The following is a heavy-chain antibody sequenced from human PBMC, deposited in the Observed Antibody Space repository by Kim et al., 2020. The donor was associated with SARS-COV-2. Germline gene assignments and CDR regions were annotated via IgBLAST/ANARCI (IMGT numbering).Heavy chain of an antibody. J-gene: IGHJ6*02. CDR3: ARARLPSYYYGSGSPLVGMDV. D-gene: IGHD3-10*01. CDR1: GFTFSSYD. V-gene: IGHV3-13*05. Sequence: GGSLRLSCAASGFTFSSYDMHWVRQATGKGLEWVSAIGTAGDPYYPGSVKGRFTISRENAKNSLYLEMNSLRAGDTAVYYCARARLPSYYYGSGSPLVGMDVWGQGTTVTVSS. CDR2: IGTAGDP.